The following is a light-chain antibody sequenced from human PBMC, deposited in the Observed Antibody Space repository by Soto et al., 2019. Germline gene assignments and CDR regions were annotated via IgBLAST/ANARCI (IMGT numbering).Light chain of an antibody. CDR3: QHYNNWPLT. V-gene: IGKV3-15*01. Sequence: EIVLTQSPATRSVSPGERASLSCRASQSVSSNLAWYQQKPGQTPRLLIYATSTRATGIPARFSGSGSATEFTLTISSLQSEDFAVYYCQHYNNWPLTFGGGTKVDIK. J-gene: IGKJ4*01. CDR1: QSVSSN. CDR2: ATS.